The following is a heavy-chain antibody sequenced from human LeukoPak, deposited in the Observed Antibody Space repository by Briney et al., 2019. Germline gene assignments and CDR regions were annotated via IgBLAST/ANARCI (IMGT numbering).Heavy chain of an antibody. CDR3: ARDRYSGYDWDFYYYGMDV. V-gene: IGHV4-31*03. D-gene: IGHD5-12*01. J-gene: IGHJ6*04. CDR2: IHYSGRT. Sequence: PSESLSLACSVSGGSVRSADFYWSWIRQLPGKGLEWIGHIHYSGRTYYNPSLKSRVAISLDTSKNQFSLKLGSVTAADTAVYYCARDRYSGYDWDFYYYGMDVWGKGTTVTVSS. CDR1: GGSVRSADFY.